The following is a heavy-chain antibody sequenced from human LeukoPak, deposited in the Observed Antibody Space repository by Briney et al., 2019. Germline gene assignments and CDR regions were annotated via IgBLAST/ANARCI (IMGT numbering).Heavy chain of an antibody. J-gene: IGHJ4*02. V-gene: IGHV4-61*02. CDR2: IYTSGST. CDR1: GGSISSGSYY. CDR3: ARRGGDYVWGSYRIDY. Sequence: SETLSLTCTVSGGSISSGSYYWSWIRQPAGKGLEWIGRIYTSGSTNYNPSLKSRVTISVDTSKNQFSLKLSSVTAADTAVYYCARRGGDYVWGSYRIDYWGQGTLVTVSS. D-gene: IGHD3-16*02.